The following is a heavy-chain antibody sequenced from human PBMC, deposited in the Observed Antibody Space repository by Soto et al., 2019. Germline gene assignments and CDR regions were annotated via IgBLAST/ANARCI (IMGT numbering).Heavy chain of an antibody. CDR3: ARRSSSWYVFDI. Sequence: SETLSLTCTVSGGSISSYFWSWIRQPPGKGLEWIGEIYKSGSTDYNPSLKSRFTISADTSKNQFSLRLSSVTAADTAVYYCARRSSSWYVFDIWGQGTMVTVSS. CDR2: IYKSGST. D-gene: IGHD6-13*01. CDR1: GGSISSYF. J-gene: IGHJ3*02. V-gene: IGHV4-59*08.